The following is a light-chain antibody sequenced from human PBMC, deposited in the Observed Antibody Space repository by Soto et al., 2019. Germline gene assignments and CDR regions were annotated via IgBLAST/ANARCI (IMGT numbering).Light chain of an antibody. J-gene: IGLJ1*01. Sequence: QSVLTQPPSASGSPGQSVTISCTGTSSDVGAYNFVSWYQQHPGEAPKLMIYDIRKRPSGVPDRFSGSKSGNTASLTISGLQAEDEADYYCSSYTSSSTHVFGTGTKVTVL. V-gene: IGLV2-14*03. CDR2: DIR. CDR1: SSDVGAYNF. CDR3: SSYTSSSTHV.